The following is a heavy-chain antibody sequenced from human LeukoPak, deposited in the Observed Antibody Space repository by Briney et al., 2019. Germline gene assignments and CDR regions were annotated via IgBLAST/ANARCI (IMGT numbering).Heavy chain of an antibody. V-gene: IGHV1-8*01. J-gene: IGHJ6*02. CDR2: MNPNSGNT. Sequence: VASVKVSCKASGYTFTSYDINWVRQATGQGLEWMGWMNPNSGNTGYAQKFQGRVTMTRNTSISTAYMELSSLRSEDTAVYYCARGRRIYYYYGMDVWGQGTTVTVSS. D-gene: IGHD2-15*01. CDR1: GYTFTSYD. CDR3: ARGRRIYYYYGMDV.